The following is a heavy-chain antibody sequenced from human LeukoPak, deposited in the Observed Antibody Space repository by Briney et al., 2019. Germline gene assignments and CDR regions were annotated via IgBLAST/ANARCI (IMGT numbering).Heavy chain of an antibody. Sequence: GGSLRLSCAASGFTFDDYAMHWVRQAPGKGLEWVSLISWDGGSTYYADSVKGRFTISRDNSKNSLYLQMNSLRAEDTALYYCANDYCSSTSCYFAYWGQGTLVTVSS. D-gene: IGHD2-2*01. CDR2: ISWDGGST. J-gene: IGHJ4*02. CDR3: ANDYCSSTSCYFAY. CDR1: GFTFDDYA. V-gene: IGHV3-43D*04.